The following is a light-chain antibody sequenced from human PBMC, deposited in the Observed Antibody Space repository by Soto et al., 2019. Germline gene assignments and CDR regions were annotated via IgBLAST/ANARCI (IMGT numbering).Light chain of an antibody. J-gene: IGKJ2*01. CDR2: GAS. CDR3: HQYDDGPYT. Sequence: EIVMTQSPATLSVSPGERATLSCRVSQSVSSNVAWYQQIPGQTPRLLIYGASTRATGIPVRFSGSGSGTEFTLTISSLQSEDFAVYYCHQYDDGPYTFGQGTKVDIK. CDR1: QSVSSN. V-gene: IGKV3-15*01.